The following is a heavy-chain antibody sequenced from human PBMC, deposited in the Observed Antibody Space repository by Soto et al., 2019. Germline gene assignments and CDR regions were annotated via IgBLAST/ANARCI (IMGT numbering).Heavy chain of an antibody. CDR1: GFTFDDYT. J-gene: IGHJ6*02. D-gene: IGHD2-8*01. Sequence: GGSLRLSCAASGFTFDDYTMHWVRQAPGKGLEWVSLISWDGGSTYYADSVKGRFTISRDNSKNSLYLQMNSLRTEDTALYYCARQGGRRRYCTNGVCYLGYYYGMDVWGQGTTVTVSS. V-gene: IGHV3-43*01. CDR2: ISWDGGST. CDR3: ARQGGRRRYCTNGVCYLGYYYGMDV.